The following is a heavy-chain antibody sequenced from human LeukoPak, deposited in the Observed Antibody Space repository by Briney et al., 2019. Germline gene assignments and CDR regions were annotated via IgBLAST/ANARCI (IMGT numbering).Heavy chain of an antibody. CDR2: ISSSSSTI. CDR3: ARVSDILTGDR. J-gene: IGHJ4*02. D-gene: IGHD3-9*01. CDR1: GFTFSSYG. V-gene: IGHV3-48*01. Sequence: GGSLRLSCAASGFTFSSYGMNWVRQAPGKGLEWVSYISSSSSTIYYADSVKGRFTISRDNAKNSLYLQMNSLRAEDTAVYYCARVSDILTGDRWGQGTLVTVSS.